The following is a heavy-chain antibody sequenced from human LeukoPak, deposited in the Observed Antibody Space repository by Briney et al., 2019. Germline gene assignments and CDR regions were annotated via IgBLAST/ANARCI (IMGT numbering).Heavy chain of an antibody. J-gene: IGHJ4*02. CDR1: GFTFSSYG. Sequence: PGGSLRLSCAASGFTFSSYGMHRVRQAPGKGLEWVAFIRYDGSNKYYADSVKGRFTISRDNSKNTLYLQMNSLRAEDTAVYYCAKDLIIDYYGSGSYFEGINYWGQGTLVTVSS. V-gene: IGHV3-30*02. D-gene: IGHD3-10*01. CDR3: AKDLIIDYYGSGSYFEGINY. CDR2: IRYDGSNK.